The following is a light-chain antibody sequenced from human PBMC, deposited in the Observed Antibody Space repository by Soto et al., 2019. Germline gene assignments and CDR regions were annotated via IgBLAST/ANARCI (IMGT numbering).Light chain of an antibody. CDR2: GAA. Sequence: EIVLTQSPGTLSLSPGERATLSCRASQSVSSGNLAWYQQKPGQAPRLLIYGAASRATGIPDRFSGSGSGTDFTLTISRLEPADFAVYFCQQYDSSPLTFGGGTKVEIK. CDR1: QSVSSGN. CDR3: QQYDSSPLT. J-gene: IGKJ4*01. V-gene: IGKV3-20*01.